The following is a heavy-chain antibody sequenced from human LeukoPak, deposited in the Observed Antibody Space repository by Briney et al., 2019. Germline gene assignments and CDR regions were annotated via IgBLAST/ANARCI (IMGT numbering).Heavy chain of an antibody. D-gene: IGHD4-17*01. Sequence: PGGSLRLSCAASGFTFSSYWMHWVRQTPGKGLVWVSRIKSDGSTIYADSVKGRFTISRDSARNTLYLQVNSLRAEDTAVYYCARGPTYGDYLDYWGQGTLVTVSS. J-gene: IGHJ4*02. CDR3: ARGPTYGDYLDY. V-gene: IGHV3-74*01. CDR1: GFTFSSYW. CDR2: IKSDGST.